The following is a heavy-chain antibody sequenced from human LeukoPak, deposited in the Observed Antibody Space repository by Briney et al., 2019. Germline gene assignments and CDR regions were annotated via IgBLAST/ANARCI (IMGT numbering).Heavy chain of an antibody. CDR2: IYYTGST. Sequence: NPSETLSLTCTVSGGSLSNYYWSWIRQPPGKGLEWFGYIYYTGSTNYNPSLKSRVTISVDTSKNQFSLKLSAVTAADTAVYYCAGGGDSGGYYYPMFDYWGQGTLVTVSS. J-gene: IGHJ4*02. CDR1: GGSLSNYY. V-gene: IGHV4-59*01. D-gene: IGHD3-22*01. CDR3: AGGGDSGGYYYPMFDY.